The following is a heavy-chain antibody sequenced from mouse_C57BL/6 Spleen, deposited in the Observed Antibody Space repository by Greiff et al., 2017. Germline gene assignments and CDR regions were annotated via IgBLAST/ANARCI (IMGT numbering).Heavy chain of an antibody. Sequence: EVQLQESGPVLVKPGASVKMSCKASGYTFTDYYMNWVKQSHGKSLEWIGVINPYNGGTSYNQKFKGKATLTVDKSSSTASMELNSLTSEDSAVYYCAREGNYDYDGAMDYWGQGTSVTVSS. CDR3: AREGNYDYDGAMDY. D-gene: IGHD2-4*01. V-gene: IGHV1-19*01. J-gene: IGHJ4*01. CDR2: INPYNGGT. CDR1: GYTFTDYY.